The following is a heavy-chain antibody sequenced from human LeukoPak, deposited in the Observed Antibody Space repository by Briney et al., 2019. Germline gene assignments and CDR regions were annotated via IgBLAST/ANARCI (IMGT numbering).Heavy chain of an antibody. J-gene: IGHJ4*02. CDR1: GYTLTELS. CDR2: FDPEDGET. Sequence: ASVKVSCKVSGYTLTELSMHWVRQAPGKGLEWMGGFDPEDGETIYAQKFQGRVTITRDTSASTAYMELSSLRSEDTAVYYCARDGVYCSSTSCYPNLYYFDYWGQGTLVTVSS. D-gene: IGHD2-2*01. V-gene: IGHV1-24*01. CDR3: ARDGVYCSSTSCYPNLYYFDY.